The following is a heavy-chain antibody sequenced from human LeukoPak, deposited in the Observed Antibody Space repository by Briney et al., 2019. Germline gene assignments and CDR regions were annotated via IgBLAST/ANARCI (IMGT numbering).Heavy chain of an antibody. J-gene: IGHJ4*02. CDR3: GRHRSGSGTYFIDY. CDR2: MKKDGSKT. CDR1: GFTFSSYS. Sequence: GGSLRLSCVVSGFTFSSYSMIWVRQAPGKGLQWVANMKKDGSKTNYVDSVKGRFTISRDNAKNSLYLQMNSLRAEDTAVYYCGRHRSGSGTYFIDYWGQGTLVSVSS. D-gene: IGHD3-10*01. V-gene: IGHV3-7*01.